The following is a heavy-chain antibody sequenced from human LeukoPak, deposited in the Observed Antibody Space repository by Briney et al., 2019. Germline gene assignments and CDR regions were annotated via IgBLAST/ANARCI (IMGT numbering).Heavy chain of an antibody. V-gene: IGHV1-2*02. J-gene: IGHJ5*01. Sequence: ASVKVSCKASGYTFTGYYLHWVRQAPGQGLEWMGCVNPNSGDTNYAQKFQGSVTMTRDTPISTVYMELSRLRSDDTAVYYCARASGSYWWFDSWGQGTLVTVSS. CDR3: ARASGSYWWFDS. CDR1: GYTFTGYY. CDR2: VNPNSGDT. D-gene: IGHD1-26*01.